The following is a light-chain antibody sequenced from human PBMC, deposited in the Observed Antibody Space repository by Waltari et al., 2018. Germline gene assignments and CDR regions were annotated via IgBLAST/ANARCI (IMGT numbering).Light chain of an antibody. V-gene: IGLV2-8*01. J-gene: IGLJ2*01. Sequence: QSALTQPPSASGSPGQSVTIHCTGARSHIGPYSYLSWYQHYPGKAPKLLIYDVDKRPSGVPDRFSGSKSGDTAALTVSGLQTEDEADYYCSSYAGSNNLGIFGGGTKLTVL. CDR1: RSHIGPYSY. CDR2: DVD. CDR3: SSYAGSNNLGI.